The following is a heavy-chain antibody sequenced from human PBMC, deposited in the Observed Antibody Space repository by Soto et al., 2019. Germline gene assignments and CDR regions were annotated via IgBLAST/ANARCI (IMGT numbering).Heavy chain of an antibody. Sequence: EVQLVESGGGLVQPGGSLRLSCAASGFTFSSYSMNWVRQAPGKGLEWVSYISSSSSTIYYADSVKGRFTISRDNAKNSRYRQMNSLRAEDTAVYYCASQSSAWLLFARWGQGTLVTVSS. CDR1: GFTFSSYS. V-gene: IGHV3-48*01. J-gene: IGHJ4*02. CDR3: ASQSSAWLLFAR. D-gene: IGHD5-12*01. CDR2: ISSSSSTI.